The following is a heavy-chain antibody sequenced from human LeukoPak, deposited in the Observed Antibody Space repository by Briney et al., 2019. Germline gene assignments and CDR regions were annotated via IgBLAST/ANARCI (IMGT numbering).Heavy chain of an antibody. CDR3: AREPILRFLEWPGFDY. Sequence: GGSLRLSCAASGFTFSSYAMSWVRQAPGKGLEWVSAISGSGGSTYYADSVKGRFTISRDNAKNSLYLQMNSLRAEDTAVYYCAREPILRFLEWPGFDYWGQGTLVTVSS. V-gene: IGHV3-23*01. CDR1: GFTFSSYA. D-gene: IGHD3-3*01. CDR2: ISGSGGST. J-gene: IGHJ4*02.